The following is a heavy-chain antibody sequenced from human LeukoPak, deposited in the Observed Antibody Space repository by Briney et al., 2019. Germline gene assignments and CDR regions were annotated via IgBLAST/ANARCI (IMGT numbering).Heavy chain of an antibody. Sequence: GGSLRLSCAASGFTFTNAWMSWVRQAPGKGLEWVSVIYSGGSTYYADSVKGRFTISRDNSKNTLYLQMNSLRAEDTAVYYCARGFSLGYCSSTSCHDAFDIWGQGTMVTVSS. CDR2: IYSGGST. D-gene: IGHD2-2*01. CDR3: ARGFSLGYCSSTSCHDAFDI. V-gene: IGHV3-53*01. J-gene: IGHJ3*02. CDR1: GFTFTNAW.